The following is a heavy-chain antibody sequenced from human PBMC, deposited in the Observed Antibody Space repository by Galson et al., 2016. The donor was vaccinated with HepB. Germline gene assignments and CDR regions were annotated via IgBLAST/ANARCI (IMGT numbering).Heavy chain of an antibody. V-gene: IGHV3-15*01. Sequence: SLRLSCAGSGFSFKDAWLSWVRQAPGRGLEWVGRIKSNIDRATTHYAAPVRGRFTISRDDSSDTVYLRMTSLKTEDTAVYYCSWDHHNIYYWGRGTLVTFSS. CDR3: SWDHHNIYY. CDR2: IKSNIDRATT. CDR1: GFSFKDAW. D-gene: IGHD1-14*01. J-gene: IGHJ4*02.